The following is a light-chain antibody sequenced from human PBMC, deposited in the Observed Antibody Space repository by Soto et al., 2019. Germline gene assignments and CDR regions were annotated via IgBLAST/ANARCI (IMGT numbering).Light chain of an antibody. J-gene: IGKJ1*01. CDR1: QSISSY. CDR2: AAS. CDR3: QQSYSTLWT. Sequence: DIQRTQSRACVCLAVGDRVTVTCGASQSISSYLNWYQQKPGKAPKLLIYAASSLQSGVPSRFSGSGSGTDFTLTISSLQPEDFATYYCQQSYSTLWTFGQGTKVDIK. V-gene: IGKV1-39*01.